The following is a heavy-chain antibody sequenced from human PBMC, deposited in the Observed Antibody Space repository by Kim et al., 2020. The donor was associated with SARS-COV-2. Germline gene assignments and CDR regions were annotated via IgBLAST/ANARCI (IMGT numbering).Heavy chain of an antibody. D-gene: IGHD3-22*01. CDR1: GFTFSSYA. V-gene: IGHV3-64D*06. CDR3: VKGGYYYDSSGYYDAFDI. CDR2: ISSNGGST. Sequence: GGSLRLSCSASGFTFSSYAMHWVRQAPGKGLEYVSAISSNGGSTYYADSVKGRFTISRDNSKNTLYLQMSSLRAEDTAVYYCVKGGYYYDSSGYYDAFDIGGQGTMVTVSS. J-gene: IGHJ3*02.